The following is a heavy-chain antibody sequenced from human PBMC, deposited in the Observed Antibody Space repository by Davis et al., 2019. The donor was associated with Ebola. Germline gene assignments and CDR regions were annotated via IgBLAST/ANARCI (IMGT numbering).Heavy chain of an antibody. CDR1: GYTFTNYD. CDR3: AKRVGSRSGFEY. D-gene: IGHD1-26*01. J-gene: IGHJ4*02. Sequence: ASVKVSCKASGYTFTNYDINWVRQATGQGLEWMGCMNPNSGNTGYAQKFQGRITMTRNISINTAYMELSSLRSEDTAVYYCAKRVGSRSGFEYWGQGSLVTVSS. CDR2: MNPNSGNT. V-gene: IGHV1-8*01.